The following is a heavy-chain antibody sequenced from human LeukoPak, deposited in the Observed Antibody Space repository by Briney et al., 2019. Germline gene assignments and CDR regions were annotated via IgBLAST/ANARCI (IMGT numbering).Heavy chain of an antibody. CDR2: INWNSGRM. V-gene: IGHV3-9*01. CDR3: AKDGQRRAVSVVTYMDV. D-gene: IGHD6-19*01. CDR1: GFTFDDYA. J-gene: IGHJ6*03. Sequence: GRSLRLSCAAAGFTFDDYAMHWVRQAPGKGLEWVSTINWNSGRMEYADSVKGRFAISRDNAKNSLYLQMNSLRDEDTALYYCAKDGQRRAVSVVTYMDVWGKGTTVTVSS.